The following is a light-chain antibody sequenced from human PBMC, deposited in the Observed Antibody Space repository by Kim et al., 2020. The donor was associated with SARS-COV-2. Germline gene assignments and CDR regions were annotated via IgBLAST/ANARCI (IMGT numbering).Light chain of an antibody. CDR1: SSDIGGYKT. Sequence: GQSITISCIGSSSDIGGYKTVSWYQQHPGKPPKLMISDGAKRPSGVYKRFSGAKSGNTAALTISGLQADDEADDYCSSYTAASTWVFGGGTKVTVL. V-gene: IGLV2-14*03. J-gene: IGLJ2*01. CDR3: SSYTAASTWV. CDR2: DGA.